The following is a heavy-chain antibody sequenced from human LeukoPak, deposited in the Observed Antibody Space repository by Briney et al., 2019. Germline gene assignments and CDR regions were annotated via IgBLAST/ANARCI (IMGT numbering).Heavy chain of an antibody. CDR3: AREGYCSSTSCAIFDY. Sequence: LXLSXAASGFTFSRNAMHWVRQAPGMXLEWVAVILYDGSNKYYADSVKGRFTISRDNSKNTLYLQMNSLRAEDTAVYYCAREGYCSSTSCAIFDYWGQGTLVTVSS. CDR1: GFTFSRNA. CDR2: ILYDGSNK. D-gene: IGHD2-2*01. J-gene: IGHJ4*02. V-gene: IGHV3-30-3*01.